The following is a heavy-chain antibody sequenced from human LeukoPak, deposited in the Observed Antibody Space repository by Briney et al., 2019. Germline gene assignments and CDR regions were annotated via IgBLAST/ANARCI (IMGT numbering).Heavy chain of an antibody. J-gene: IGHJ4*02. CDR2: ISPDNGVT. CDR1: GSTFSSYD. V-gene: IGHV1-2*06. Sequence: RASVKVSCKASGSTFSSYDINWVRQAPGQGPEWMGRISPDNGVTKIAQKFQGRVTMTRDTSINTIYMELGRLTGDDTAVYYCARKTTALDYWGQGTQISV. CDR3: ARKTTALDY. D-gene: IGHD4-17*01.